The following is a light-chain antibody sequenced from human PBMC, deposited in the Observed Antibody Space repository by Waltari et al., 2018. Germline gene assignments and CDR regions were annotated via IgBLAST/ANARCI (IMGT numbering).Light chain of an antibody. Sequence: AIQMTQSPSSLSASVGDRVTTTCRASQGIRQDFGWYQQKPGKAPKLLIYGAHSLQTGVPSRFSGSGAGTDFTLTVNSLQPEDFATYYCLQDYTYPWTFGPGTKVEIK. CDR3: LQDYTYPWT. CDR1: QGIRQD. V-gene: IGKV1-6*01. J-gene: IGKJ1*01. CDR2: GAH.